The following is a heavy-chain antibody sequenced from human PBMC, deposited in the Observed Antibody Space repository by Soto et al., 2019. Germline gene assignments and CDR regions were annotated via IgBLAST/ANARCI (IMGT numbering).Heavy chain of an antibody. Sequence: GGSLRLSCAASGFTFSSYAMHWVRQAPGKGLEWVAVISYDGSNKYYADSVKGRFTISRDNSKNTLYLQMNSLRAEDTAVYYCASSHKYDCRWGAFDIWGQGTMVTVSS. CDR1: GFTFSSYA. V-gene: IGHV3-30-3*01. D-gene: IGHD2-21*01. J-gene: IGHJ3*02. CDR3: ASSHKYDCRWGAFDI. CDR2: ISYDGSNK.